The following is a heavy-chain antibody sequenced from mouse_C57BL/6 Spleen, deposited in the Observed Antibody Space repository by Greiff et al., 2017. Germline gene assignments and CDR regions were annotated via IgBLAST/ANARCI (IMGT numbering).Heavy chain of an antibody. CDR2: ISSGSDYI. V-gene: IGHV5-9-1*02. D-gene: IGHD1-1*01. J-gene: IGHJ3*01. Sequence: DVMLVESGEGLVKPGGSLKLSCAASGFTFSSYAMSWVRQTPEKRLEWVAYISSGSDYIYYADTVKGRYTISRDNARNTLYLQMSSLTSEDTAMYYCTRDNYGSSYGAYWGQGTLVTVSA. CDR1: GFTFSSYA. CDR3: TRDNYGSSYGAY.